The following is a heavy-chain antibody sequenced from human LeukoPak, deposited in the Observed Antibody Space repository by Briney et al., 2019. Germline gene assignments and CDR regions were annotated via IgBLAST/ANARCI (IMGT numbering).Heavy chain of an antibody. D-gene: IGHD2-2*01. CDR1: GYSISSGYY. CDR2: IYHSGST. V-gene: IGHV4-38-2*02. CDR3: ARVRGYCSSTICYRYYFDY. J-gene: IGHJ4*02. Sequence: SETLSLTCTVSGYSISSGYYWGWIRQPPGKGLEWIGTIYHSGSTYYNPSLKSRFTISVDTSKNHFSLKLPSVNGAETAVYYCARVRGYCSSTICYRYYFDYWGQGTLVTVSS.